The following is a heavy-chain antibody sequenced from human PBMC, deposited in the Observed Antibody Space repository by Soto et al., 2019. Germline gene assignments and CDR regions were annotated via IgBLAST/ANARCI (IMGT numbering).Heavy chain of an antibody. CDR3: ARGGWELLHYYYYGMDV. CDR2: INHSGST. CDR1: GGSFSGYY. J-gene: IGHJ6*02. V-gene: IGHV4-34*01. Sequence: SETMSLTCAVYGGSFSGYYWSWIRQPPGKGLEWIGEINHSGSTNYNPSLKSRVTISVDTSKNQFSLKLSSVTAADTAVYYCARGGWELLHYYYYGMDVWGQGTTVTVSS. D-gene: IGHD1-26*01.